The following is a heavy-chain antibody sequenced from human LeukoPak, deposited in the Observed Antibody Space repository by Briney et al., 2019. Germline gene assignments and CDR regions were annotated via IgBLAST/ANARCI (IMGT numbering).Heavy chain of an antibody. V-gene: IGHV3-21*01. CDR2: IGTSSTFI. Sequence: GGSLRLSCAASGFTFTTYTMNWVRQAPGKGLEWVSSIGTSSTFIYYADSVKGRFTVSRDNAKNSLFLQMNSLRAEDTAVYYCAKAHPGFDYWGQGTLVTVSS. J-gene: IGHJ4*02. CDR3: AKAHPGFDY. CDR1: GFTFTTYT.